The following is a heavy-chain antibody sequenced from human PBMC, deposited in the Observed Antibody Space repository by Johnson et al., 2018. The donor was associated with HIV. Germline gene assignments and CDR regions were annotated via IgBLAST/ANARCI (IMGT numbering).Heavy chain of an antibody. Sequence: QVQLVESGGGVVQPGRSLRLSCAASGFTFSSYGMHWVRQAPGKGLEWVAFIRYDGSNKYYADSVKGRFTISRDNSKNTLYLQRNSLRAEDTAVYYCVRGGYYYDQAGAFDIWGQGTMVTVSS. CDR2: IRYDGSNK. V-gene: IGHV3-30*02. D-gene: IGHD3-22*01. CDR3: VRGGYYYDQAGAFDI. CDR1: GFTFSSYG. J-gene: IGHJ3*02.